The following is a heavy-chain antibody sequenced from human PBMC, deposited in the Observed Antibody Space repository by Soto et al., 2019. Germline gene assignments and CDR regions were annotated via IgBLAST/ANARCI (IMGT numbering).Heavy chain of an antibody. CDR2: INPSGGST. CDR1: GYTFTSYY. D-gene: IGHD1-26*01. Sequence: ASVKVSCKASGYTFTSYYMHWVRQAPGQGLEWMGIINPSGGSTSYAQKFQGRVTMTRDTSTSTVYMELSSLRSEDTAVYYCARDRWGPGNYYYYMDVWGKGTTVTVSS. CDR3: ARDRWGPGNYYYYMDV. J-gene: IGHJ6*03. V-gene: IGHV1-46*03.